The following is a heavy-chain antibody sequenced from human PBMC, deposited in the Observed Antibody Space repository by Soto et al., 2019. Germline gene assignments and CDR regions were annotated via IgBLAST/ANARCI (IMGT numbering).Heavy chain of an antibody. Sequence: SETQSLTCAFYDGSVSGYYWSFIRQPPGKGLEWIGEINHSGSTNYNPSLKSRVTISVDTSKNQFSLKLSSVTAADTAVYYCARGVSYYYYGMDVWGQGTTVTVSS. D-gene: IGHD2-21*01. CDR1: DGSVSGYY. CDR2: INHSGST. CDR3: ARGVSYYYYGMDV. J-gene: IGHJ6*02. V-gene: IGHV4-34*01.